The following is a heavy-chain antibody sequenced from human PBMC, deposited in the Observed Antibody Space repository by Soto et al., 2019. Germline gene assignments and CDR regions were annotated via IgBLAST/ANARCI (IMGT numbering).Heavy chain of an antibody. CDR3: AKDLKAPTYYFDY. Sequence: EVQLLESGGGLVQPGGSLRLSCAASGFTFSSYAMSWVRQAPGKGLEWVSAISGSGGSTYYADSVKGRFTISRDNSKNTLELQMNSLRAEDTAVYYCAKDLKAPTYYFDYWGQGTLVTVSS. CDR2: ISGSGGST. CDR1: GFTFSSYA. V-gene: IGHV3-23*01. J-gene: IGHJ4*02.